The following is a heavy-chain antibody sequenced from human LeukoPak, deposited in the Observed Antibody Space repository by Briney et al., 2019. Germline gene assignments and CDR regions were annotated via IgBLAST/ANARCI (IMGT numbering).Heavy chain of an antibody. J-gene: IGHJ4*02. V-gene: IGHV4-34*01. CDR3: ARVWELKSSYYFDY. CDR2: INHRRST. D-gene: IGHD1-26*01. Sequence: GSLRLSCAASGFTFSSYAMSWVRQAPGKGLEWIGEINHRRSTNYNPSLKSRVTMSVDTSKNQFSLKLSSVTAADTAVYYCARVWELKSSYYFDYWGQGTLVTASS. CDR1: GFTFSSYA.